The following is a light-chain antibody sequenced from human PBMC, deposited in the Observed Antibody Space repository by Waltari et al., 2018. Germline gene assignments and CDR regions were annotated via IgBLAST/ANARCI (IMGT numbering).Light chain of an antibody. Sequence: SSELTQDPAVSVALGQTVRITCQGDSLRSYYASWYQQKPGQAPVLVIYGKNNRPSVIPDRFPGSSSGTTASLSITGAQAEDEADYYCNSRDSSGNHVVFGGGTKLTVL. CDR2: GKN. J-gene: IGLJ2*01. V-gene: IGLV3-19*01. CDR1: SLRSYY. CDR3: NSRDSSGNHVV.